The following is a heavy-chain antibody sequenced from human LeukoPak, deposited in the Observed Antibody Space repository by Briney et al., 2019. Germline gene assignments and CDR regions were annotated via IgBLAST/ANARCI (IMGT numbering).Heavy chain of an antibody. CDR3: AREDGYCSGGNCYSYFDS. CDR2: IKKTGSET. J-gene: IGHJ4*02. CDR1: GFTFSHFW. D-gene: IGHD2-15*01. V-gene: IGHV3-7*01. Sequence: GGSLRLSCAASGFTFSHFWMSWVRQAPGKGLEWVTYIKKTGSETYYVDSVKGRFTITRDNTRNSLFLQMYSLRAEDTAVYFCAREDGYCSGGNCYSYFDSWGQGTLVTVSS.